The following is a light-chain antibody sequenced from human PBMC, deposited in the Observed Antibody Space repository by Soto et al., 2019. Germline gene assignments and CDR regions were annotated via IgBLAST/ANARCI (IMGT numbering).Light chain of an antibody. CDR3: SSYTSSITYV. CDR1: SSDVGGYNF. J-gene: IGLJ1*01. CDR2: EVS. Sequence: QAVVTQPASVSGSPGQSITISCTGTSSDVGGYNFVSWYQQHPGKAPKLMIFEVSHRPSGVSDRFSGSKSGNTASLTISGLQAEDEADYYCSSYTSSITYVFGTGTNVTVL. V-gene: IGLV2-14*03.